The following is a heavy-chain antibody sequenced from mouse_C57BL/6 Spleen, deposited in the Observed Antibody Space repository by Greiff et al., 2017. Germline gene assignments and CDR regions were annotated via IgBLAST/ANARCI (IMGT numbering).Heavy chain of an antibody. V-gene: IGHV5-9*01. Sequence: EVMLVESGGGLVKPGGSLKLSCAASGFTFSSYTMSWVRQTPEKRLEWVATISGGGGNTYYPDSVKGRFTISRDNAKNTLYLQMSSLRSEDTALYYCARHPYYYGSRYFDVWGTGTTVTVSS. D-gene: IGHD1-1*01. J-gene: IGHJ1*03. CDR1: GFTFSSYT. CDR2: ISGGGGNT. CDR3: ARHPYYYGSRYFDV.